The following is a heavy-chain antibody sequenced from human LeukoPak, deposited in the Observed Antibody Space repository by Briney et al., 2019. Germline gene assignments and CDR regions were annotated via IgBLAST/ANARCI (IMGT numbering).Heavy chain of an antibody. CDR2: ISSSSSYI. V-gene: IGHV3-21*01. CDR1: GFTFSSYN. J-gene: IGHJ4*02. D-gene: IGHD5-12*01. Sequence: GGSLRLSCAASGFTFSSYNMNWVRQAPGKGLEWVSSISSSSSYIYYADSMKGRFTISRDNAKNSVYLQINSLRAGDTAVYYCLGGSDYVKYWGQGTLVTVSS. CDR3: LGGSDYVKY.